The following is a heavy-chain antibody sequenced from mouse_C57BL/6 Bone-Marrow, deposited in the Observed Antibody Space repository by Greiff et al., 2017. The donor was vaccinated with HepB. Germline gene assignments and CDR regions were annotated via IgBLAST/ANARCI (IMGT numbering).Heavy chain of an antibody. J-gene: IGHJ2*01. Sequence: VQLKESGPGMVKPSQSLSLTCTVTGYSITSGYDWHWIRHLPGNKLEWMGYISYSGSTNYNPTLKSRISITHDTSKNHFFLKLNSVTTEDTATYYCARDGYDGYYFDYWGQGTTLTVSS. V-gene: IGHV3-1*01. CDR2: ISYSGST. D-gene: IGHD2-2*01. CDR1: GYSITSGYD. CDR3: ARDGYDGYYFDY.